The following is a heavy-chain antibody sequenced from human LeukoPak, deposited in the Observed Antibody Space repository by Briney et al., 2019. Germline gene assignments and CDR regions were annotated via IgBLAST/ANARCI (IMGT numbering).Heavy chain of an antibody. Sequence: PGGSLRLSCAASGFTFSSYTMSWVRQAPGKGLEWVSYISSSGSSTYYADSVKGRFTISRGNSKNTLYLQMNSLRAEDTAVYYCATDTLPVRIAVAGTFDYWGQGTLVTVSS. V-gene: IGHV3-23*01. CDR3: ATDTLPVRIAVAGTFDY. J-gene: IGHJ4*02. D-gene: IGHD6-13*01. CDR1: GFTFSSYT. CDR2: ISSSGSST.